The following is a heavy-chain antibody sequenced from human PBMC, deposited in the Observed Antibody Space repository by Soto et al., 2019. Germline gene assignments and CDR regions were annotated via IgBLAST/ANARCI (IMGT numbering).Heavy chain of an antibody. V-gene: IGHV1-69*05. CDR1: GGTFRTNA. CDR2: IIPIFPTP. D-gene: IGHD3-3*02. J-gene: IGHJ6*02. CDR3: ARDKDRQQLGGNYYYIMDV. Sequence: QVQLVQSGAEVKKPGSSVKISCKASGGTFRTNAFSWVRQAPGQGLEWMGGIIPIFPTPDYAQKFQGRVTITTDESTTTTYMELSSLRSEDTATYYCARDKDRQQLGGNYYYIMDVWGQGTTVTVSS.